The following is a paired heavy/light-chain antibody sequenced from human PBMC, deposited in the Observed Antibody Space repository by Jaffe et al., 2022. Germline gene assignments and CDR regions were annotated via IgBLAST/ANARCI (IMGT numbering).Light chain of an antibody. CDR1: SSDVGGYNY. V-gene: IGLV2-14*01. J-gene: IGLJ2*01. Sequence: QSALTQPASVSGSPGQSITISCTGTSSDVGGYNYVSWYQQHPGKAPKLMIYEVSNRPSGVSNRFSGSKSGNTASLTISGLQAEDEADYYCSSYTSSSTDVVFGGGTKLTVL. CDR3: SSYTSSSTDVV. CDR2: EVS.
Heavy chain of an antibody. Sequence: QVQLVQSGAEVKKPGASVKVSCKASGYTFTGYYMHWVRQAPGQGLEWMGRINPNSGGTNYAQKFQGRVTMTRDTSISTAYMELSRLRSDDTAVYYCAARNDYGDYGPEGFDYWGQGTLVTVSS. V-gene: IGHV1-2*06. CDR3: AARNDYGDYGPEGFDY. CDR1: GYTFTGYY. D-gene: IGHD4-17*01. CDR2: INPNSGGT. J-gene: IGHJ4*02.